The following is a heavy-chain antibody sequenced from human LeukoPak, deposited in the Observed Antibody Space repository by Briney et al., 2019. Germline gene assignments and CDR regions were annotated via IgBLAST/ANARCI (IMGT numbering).Heavy chain of an antibody. V-gene: IGHV5-51*01. D-gene: IGHD2-8*02. CDR1: GYSFTNYW. Sequence: GESLKISCQVSGYSFTNYWIGWVRQMPGKGLEWMGIIYPRDSDTTYSPSFQGQVTISADKSISTAYLQWTSLKASDTAMYYCARLLSGGLTGVDYWGQGTLVTVPS. CDR3: ARLLSGGLTGVDY. J-gene: IGHJ4*02. CDR2: IYPRDSDT.